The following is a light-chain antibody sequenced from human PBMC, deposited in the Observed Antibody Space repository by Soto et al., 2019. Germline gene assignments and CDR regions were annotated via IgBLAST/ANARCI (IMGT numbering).Light chain of an antibody. CDR1: HDVSRN. Sequence: DIQMTQSPSSLSASEGDRVTITCQSSHDVSRNLNWFQQKPGEAPQLLIYDASNLERGVPSRFSGSASGTDFTLTISRLQPEDVATYYCQQYNSMLSFGGGTEVEIK. J-gene: IGKJ4*01. CDR3: QQYNSMLS. V-gene: IGKV1-33*01. CDR2: DAS.